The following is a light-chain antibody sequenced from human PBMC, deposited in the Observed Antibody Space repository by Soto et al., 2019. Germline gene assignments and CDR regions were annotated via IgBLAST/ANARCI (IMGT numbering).Light chain of an antibody. CDR1: QSVSSNN. V-gene: IGKV3-20*01. Sequence: ELVLTQSPGTLSLSPGERATLSCRASQSVSSNNLAWYQQKPGQAPRLLIYGASSRATGIPDRFSGSGSGTDFTLTISSLEPEDFAVYYCQQYGSSPFTFGQGTRLEIK. J-gene: IGKJ5*01. CDR2: GAS. CDR3: QQYGSSPFT.